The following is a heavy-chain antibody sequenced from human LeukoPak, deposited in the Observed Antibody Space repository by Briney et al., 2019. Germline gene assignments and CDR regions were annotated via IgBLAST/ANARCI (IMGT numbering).Heavy chain of an antibody. Sequence: ASVKVSCKASGYTLTDYYIHWVRQAPGQGLEWMGWITPSSGGTIYAQKFQGRVTMTRDMSISTAYMELSRLRSDDTAVYYCAGGPWNDYDRLLADWGQGTLVTVSS. V-gene: IGHV1-2*02. D-gene: IGHD4-17*01. J-gene: IGHJ4*02. CDR3: AGGPWNDYDRLLAD. CDR1: GYTLTDYY. CDR2: ITPSSGGT.